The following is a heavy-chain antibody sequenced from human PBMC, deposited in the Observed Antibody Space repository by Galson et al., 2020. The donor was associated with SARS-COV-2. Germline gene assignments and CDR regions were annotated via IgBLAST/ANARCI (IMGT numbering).Heavy chain of an antibody. J-gene: IGHJ4*02. V-gene: IGHV1-2*02. CDR3: ARAPYYYYDSSGYFDY. CDR1: GYTFTGYY. D-gene: IGHD3-22*01. Sequence: ASVKVSCKASGYTFTGYYMHWVRQAPGQGLEWMGWINPNSGGTNYAQKFQGRVTMTRYTSISTAYMELSRLRSDDTAVYYCARAPYYYYDSSGYFDYWGQGTLVTVSS. CDR2: INPNSGGT.